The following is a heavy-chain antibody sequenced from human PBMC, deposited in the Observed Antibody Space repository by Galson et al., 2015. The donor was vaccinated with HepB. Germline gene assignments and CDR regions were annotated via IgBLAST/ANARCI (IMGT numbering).Heavy chain of an antibody. V-gene: IGHV2-5*01. CDR3: AHRGATRGLRNNPFDY. CDR2: IYWNDDK. CDR1: GFSLSTSGVG. D-gene: IGHD5-18*01. J-gene: IGHJ4*02. Sequence: PALVKPTPTLTLTCTFSGFSLSTSGVGVGWIRQPPGKALEWLALIYWNDDKRYSPSLKSRLTITKDTSKNQVVLTMTNMDPVDTATYYCAHRGATRGLRNNPFDYWGQGTLVTVSS.